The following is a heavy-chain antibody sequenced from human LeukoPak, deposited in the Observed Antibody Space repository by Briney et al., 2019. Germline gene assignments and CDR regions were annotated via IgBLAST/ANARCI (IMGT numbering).Heavy chain of an antibody. J-gene: IGHJ3*02. V-gene: IGHV3-30*18. CDR2: ISYDGSNK. CDR3: AKGHAFDI. CDR1: GFTLSNYW. Sequence: GGSLRLSCAASGFTLSNYWMTWVRQAPGKGLEWVAVISYDGSNKYYADSVKGRFTISRDNSKNTLYLQMNSLRAEDTAVYYCAKGHAFDIWGQGTMVTVSS.